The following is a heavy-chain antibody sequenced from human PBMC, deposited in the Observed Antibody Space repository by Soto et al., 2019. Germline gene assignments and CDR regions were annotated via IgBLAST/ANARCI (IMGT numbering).Heavy chain of an antibody. CDR2: ISRSSTGI. V-gene: IGHV3-48*02. CDR1: GFTFSLYS. D-gene: IGHD3-10*01. Sequence: EVQLVESGGGLVQPGGSLRLSCAASGFTFSLYSMSWVRQAPGKGLEWVSYISRSSTGIHYADSVKGRFTIARDDVTNSMHLQMNSLGDGDTAVYYCARAVTWSLDVWGQGTTVSISS. CDR3: ARAVTWSLDV. J-gene: IGHJ6*01.